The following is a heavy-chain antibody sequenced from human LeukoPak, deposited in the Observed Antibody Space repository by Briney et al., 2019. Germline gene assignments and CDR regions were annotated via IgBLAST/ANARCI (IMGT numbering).Heavy chain of an antibody. CDR2: IYYSGST. V-gene: IGHV4-31*03. D-gene: IGHD3-10*01. CDR3: ARGEYGSGSLNYYYYGVDV. J-gene: IGHJ6*02. Sequence: SETLSLTCTVSGGSISSGGYYWSWIRQHPGKGLEWIGYIYYSGSTYYNPSLKSRVTISVDTSKNQFPLKLSSVTAADTAVYYCARGEYGSGSLNYYYYGVDVWGQGTTVTVSS. CDR1: GGSISSGGYY.